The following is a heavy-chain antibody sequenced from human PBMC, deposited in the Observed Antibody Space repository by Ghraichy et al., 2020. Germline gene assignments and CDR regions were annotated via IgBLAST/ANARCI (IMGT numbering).Heavy chain of an antibody. D-gene: IGHD3-22*01. V-gene: IGHV3-23*01. J-gene: IGHJ6*02. CDR2: ISGSGGTT. CDR3: AKGRGYTDSSGYRALDV. CDR1: GFLFSSYA. Sequence: LSLTCAASGFLFSSYAMNWVRQAPGKGLEWVSFISGSGGTTFYTDSVRGRFTISRDNSKNIVYLQINSLRAEDTAVYFCAKGRGYTDSSGYRALDVWGQGTTVTVFS.